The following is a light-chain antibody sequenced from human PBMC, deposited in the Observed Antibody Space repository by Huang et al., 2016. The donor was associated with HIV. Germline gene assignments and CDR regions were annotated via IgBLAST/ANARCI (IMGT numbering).Light chain of an antibody. V-gene: IGKV3-11*01. Sequence: EIVLTQSPATLSLSPGERATLSCRASQSVSSYLAWYQHKPGQAPRLLIYEASNRATGIPARFSGSGSGTDFTLTISSLEPEDFAVYYCQQRSNLGTFGGGTKVEIK. J-gene: IGKJ4*01. CDR2: EAS. CDR1: QSVSSY. CDR3: QQRSNLGT.